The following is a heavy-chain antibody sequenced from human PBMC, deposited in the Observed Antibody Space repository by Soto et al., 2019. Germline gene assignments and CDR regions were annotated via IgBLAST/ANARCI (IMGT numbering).Heavy chain of an antibody. CDR3: ETDTLLLPDSDDAFDI. CDR1: GYTFTSYY. V-gene: IGHV1-46*01. J-gene: IGHJ3*02. D-gene: IGHD3-22*01. Sequence: ASVKVSCKASGYTFTSYYMHWVRQAPGKGLEWMGIFNPSGGNTSYAQKFQGRVTMTKDTSTNTAYMELSSLRSENTAVYYCETDTLLLPDSDDAFDIWGQGTMVTVS. CDR2: FNPSGGNT.